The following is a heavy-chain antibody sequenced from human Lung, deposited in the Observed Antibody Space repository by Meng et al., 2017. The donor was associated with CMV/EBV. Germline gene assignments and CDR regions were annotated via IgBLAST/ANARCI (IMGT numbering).Heavy chain of an antibody. D-gene: IGHD1-1*01. V-gene: IGHV6-1*01. CDR1: NSAA. J-gene: IGHJ5*01. CDR3: TRARNWSFGLGSLGNWFDS. Sequence: NSAACNWIRQSPSRGLEWLGRTDYRSKWYNDYAVSVDSRVTITADTTNNKFSLQLNSVTPEDAALYYCTRARNWSFGLGSLGNWFDSWGQGTLVTVSS. CDR2: TDYRSKWYN.